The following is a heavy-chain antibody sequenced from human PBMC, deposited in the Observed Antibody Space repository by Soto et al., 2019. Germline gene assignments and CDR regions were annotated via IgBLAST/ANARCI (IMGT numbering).Heavy chain of an antibody. V-gene: IGHV1-8*02. D-gene: IGHD5-18*01. J-gene: IGHJ6*02. CDR2: MNPNSGNT. CDR3: ARYWQSDSGYSYGLGYYYYYGMDV. Sequence: ASVKPSWKAYGYTITSVDINCVRQASGQGLEWMGWMNPNSGNTGYAQKFQGRVTMTRNTSISTAYMDLSSLRSEDTAVYYCARYWQSDSGYSYGLGYYYYYGMDVWG. CDR1: GYTITSVD.